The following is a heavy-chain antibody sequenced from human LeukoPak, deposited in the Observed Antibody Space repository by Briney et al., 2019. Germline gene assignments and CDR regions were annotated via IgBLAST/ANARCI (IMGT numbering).Heavy chain of an antibody. CDR3: AKEGRPKSGGGYYDY. J-gene: IGHJ4*02. D-gene: IGHD3-22*01. V-gene: IGHV3-23*01. Sequence: GGSLGLSCAASGFSFSSYAMGWVRQAPGKGLEWVSTVNENGGRTYYADSVKGRFTMSRDNSKDTLYLQMNSLRAEDTAVYYCAKEGRPKSGGGYYDYWGQGTRVTVSS. CDR1: GFSFSSYA. CDR2: VNENGGRT.